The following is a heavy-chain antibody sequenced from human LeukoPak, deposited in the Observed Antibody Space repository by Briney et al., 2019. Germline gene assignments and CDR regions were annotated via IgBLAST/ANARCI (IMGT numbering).Heavy chain of an antibody. CDR2: IYYSGST. CDR3: ARRDVTGTFAY. Sequence: PSETLSLTCTVSGGSISSSSYYWGWIRQPPGKGLEWIGSIYYSGSTYYNPSLKSRVTISVDTSKNQFSLKLSSVTAADTAVYYCARRDVTGTFAYWGQGTLVTVSS. V-gene: IGHV4-39*01. D-gene: IGHD1-20*01. J-gene: IGHJ4*02. CDR1: GGSISSSSYY.